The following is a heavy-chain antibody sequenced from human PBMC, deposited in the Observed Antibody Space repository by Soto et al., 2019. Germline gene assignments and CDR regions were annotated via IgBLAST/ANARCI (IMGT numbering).Heavy chain of an antibody. Sequence: GASVKVSCKASGYSFTSYGIRWVRQAPGQGLEWMGWISAYNGNTNYAQRLQGRVTMTTDTSTSTAYMELRSLRSDDTAVCYCASSVFLIVYHYYYGMLVPCQAPTVTVS. V-gene: IGHV1-18*01. CDR1: GYSFTSYG. CDR2: ISAYNGNT. D-gene: IGHD3-3*02. J-gene: IGHJ6*02. CDR3: ASSVFLIVYHYYYGMLV.